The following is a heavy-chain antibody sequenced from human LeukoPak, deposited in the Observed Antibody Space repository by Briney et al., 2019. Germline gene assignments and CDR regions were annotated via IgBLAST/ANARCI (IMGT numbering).Heavy chain of an antibody. Sequence: GASVKVSCKASLGTFSSYAISWVRQAPGQGLEWMGGIIPIFGTANYAQKFQGRVTITTDESTSTAYMELSSLRSEDTAVYYCARGDSSGAPIVYWGQGTLVTVSS. J-gene: IGHJ4*02. CDR3: ARGDSSGAPIVY. D-gene: IGHD3-22*01. V-gene: IGHV1-69*05. CDR1: LGTFSSYA. CDR2: IIPIFGTA.